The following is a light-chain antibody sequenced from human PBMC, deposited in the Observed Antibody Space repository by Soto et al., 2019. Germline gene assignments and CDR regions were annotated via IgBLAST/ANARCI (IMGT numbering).Light chain of an antibody. V-gene: IGKV3-15*01. J-gene: IGKJ4*01. CDR3: QQYHKWPLT. CDR2: GAS. Sequence: EIVMTQSPATLSVFPWERATLSCRASQSVSSDLAWYQQKPGQAPRLLIYGASTRATGIPARFSGSGSGTEFTLTISSLQSEDFAAYYRQQYHKWPLTFGGGTKVDIK. CDR1: QSVSSD.